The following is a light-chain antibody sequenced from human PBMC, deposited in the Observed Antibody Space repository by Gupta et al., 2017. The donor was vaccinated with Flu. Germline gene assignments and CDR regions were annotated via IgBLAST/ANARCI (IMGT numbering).Light chain of an antibody. CDR1: QSINNW. Sequence: DIQMTQSPSTLSASVGDRLTITCRASQSINNWLAWYQQKPGTVPKLLIYEASNLHSGVPSRFTGSGSGTEFTLTISSLEPGDFATYYCQQCPSYPYTFGQGTKLEIK. CDR3: QQCPSYPYT. J-gene: IGKJ2*01. CDR2: EAS. V-gene: IGKV1-5*03.